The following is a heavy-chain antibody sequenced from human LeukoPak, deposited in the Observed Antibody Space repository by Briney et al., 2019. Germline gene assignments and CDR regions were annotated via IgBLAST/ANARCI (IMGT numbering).Heavy chain of an antibody. CDR3: AREIAAAGSDAFDI. D-gene: IGHD6-13*01. Sequence: SETLSLTCTVSGGSLSSSSYYWGWIRQPPGKGLEWIGSIYYSGSTYYNPSLKSRVPISVDTSKNHFSLKLSSVTAADTAVYYCAREIAAAGSDAFDIWGQGTMVTVSS. J-gene: IGHJ3*02. V-gene: IGHV4-39*07. CDR1: GGSLSSSSYY. CDR2: IYYSGST.